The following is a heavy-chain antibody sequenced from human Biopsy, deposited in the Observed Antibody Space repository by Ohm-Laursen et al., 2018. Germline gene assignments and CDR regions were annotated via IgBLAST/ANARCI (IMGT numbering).Heavy chain of an antibody. Sequence: SLRLSCTATGFTFATYGMSWVRQAPGKGLEWVSGISSSGNSTYYAGSVKGRFTISRDNSKNTLYLQLNSLRVDDTAVYYCARAYPPPGRRLVVVAGDFDCWGQGTRVTVSS. CDR3: ARAYPPPGRRLVVVAGDFDC. CDR2: ISSSGNST. V-gene: IGHV3-23*01. CDR1: GFTFATYG. D-gene: IGHD2-15*01. J-gene: IGHJ4*02.